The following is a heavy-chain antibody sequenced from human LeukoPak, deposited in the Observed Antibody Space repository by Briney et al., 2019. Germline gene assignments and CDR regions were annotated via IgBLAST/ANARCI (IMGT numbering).Heavy chain of an antibody. CDR3: AKPRAMTTGVGRYFDL. V-gene: IGHV3-23*01. D-gene: IGHD1-1*01. Sequence: GGSLRLSCAASGFTFTSYAMSWIRQAPGKGLEWVSAISGGGENTYYADSVKGRFTISRDNSKNTLYLQMNSLRAEDTATYCAKPRAMTTGVGRYFDLWGRGILVTVSS. J-gene: IGHJ2*01. CDR2: ISGGGENT. CDR1: GFTFTSYA.